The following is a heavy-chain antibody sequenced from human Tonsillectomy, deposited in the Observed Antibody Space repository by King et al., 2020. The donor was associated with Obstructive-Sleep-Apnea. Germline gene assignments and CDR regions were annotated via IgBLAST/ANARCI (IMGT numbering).Heavy chain of an antibody. J-gene: IGHJ4*02. V-gene: IGHV5-10-1*03. CDR3: ARLEFTEVALY. Sequence: VQLVESGAEVKKPGESLRISCKASGYSFTSYRISWVRQMPGKGLEWMGKIDPRDSYINYSPSFQGHVTISADRSITTAYLQWYSLKASDTAIYYCARLEFTEVALYWGQGTLVTVSS. CDR2: IDPRDSYI. CDR1: GYSFTSYR.